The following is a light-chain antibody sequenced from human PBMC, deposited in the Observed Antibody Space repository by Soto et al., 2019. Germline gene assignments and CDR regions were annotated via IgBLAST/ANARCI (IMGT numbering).Light chain of an antibody. CDR3: QQYNNYPS. CDR1: QSISSW. J-gene: IGKJ4*01. Sequence: DIQMTQSPSTLSASVGDRVTITCRASQSISSWLAWYQQKPGKAPMRLIYKASSVEIGVTSSFSGRGPCTDFTLTISSLQPDYCATSYYQQYNNYPSFGGGTKVEIK. V-gene: IGKV1-5*03. CDR2: KAS.